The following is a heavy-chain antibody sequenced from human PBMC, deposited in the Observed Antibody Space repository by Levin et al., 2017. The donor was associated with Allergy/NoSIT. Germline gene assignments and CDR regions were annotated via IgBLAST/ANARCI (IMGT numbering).Heavy chain of an antibody. CDR1: GYSFTSYW. V-gene: IGHV5-10-1*01. Sequence: GESLKISCKGSGYSFTSYWNSWVRQMPGKGLEWMGRIDPSDSYTNYSPSFQGHVTISADKSISTAYLQWSSLKASDTAMYYCASDPGYSYLDWYFDLWGRGTLVTVSS. CDR3: ASDPGYSYLDWYFDL. J-gene: IGHJ2*01. CDR2: IDPSDSYT. D-gene: IGHD5-18*01.